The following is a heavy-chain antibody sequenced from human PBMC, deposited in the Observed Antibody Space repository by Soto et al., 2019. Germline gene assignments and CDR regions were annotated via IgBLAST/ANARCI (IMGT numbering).Heavy chain of an antibody. D-gene: IGHD2-21*02. V-gene: IGHV4-59*01. Sequence: QVQLQESGPGLVKPSETLSLTCTVSGGSISSYYWSWIRQPPGKGLEWIGYMYNTGSTVYNPSLKSRVTISVDTSKNQSSLKLNAVTAADTAVYYCARDLWGYCGTDCYPLDVWGQGTTVTVSS. CDR1: GGSISSYY. CDR2: MYNTGST. CDR3: ARDLWGYCGTDCYPLDV. J-gene: IGHJ6*02.